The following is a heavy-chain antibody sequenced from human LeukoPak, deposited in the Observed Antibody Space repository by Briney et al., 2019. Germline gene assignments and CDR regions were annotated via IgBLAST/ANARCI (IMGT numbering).Heavy chain of an antibody. J-gene: IGHJ4*02. Sequence: GGSLRLSCAASGFTFSSYGMSWVRQAPGKGLEWVSAISGSGGSTYYADSVKGRFTISRDNSKNTLYLQMNSLRAEDTAVYYCAKDRRWLQLEGYFDYWGQGTLVTVSS. CDR2: ISGSGGST. CDR3: AKDRRWLQLEGYFDY. CDR1: GFTFSSYG. D-gene: IGHD5-24*01. V-gene: IGHV3-23*01.